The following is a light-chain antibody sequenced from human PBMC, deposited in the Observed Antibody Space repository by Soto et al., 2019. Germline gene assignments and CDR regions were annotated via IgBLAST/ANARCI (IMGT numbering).Light chain of an antibody. V-gene: IGKV3-15*01. Sequence: EILMTQSPSTLSASLGERATLSCRASQSFSSNLAWYQQKPGQAPRLLIYGASTRDTGVPARFSGSGSGTEFTLTISSLQSEDFAVYYCQQYNNWPRTFGQGTRLEIK. CDR1: QSFSSN. J-gene: IGKJ5*01. CDR3: QQYNNWPRT. CDR2: GAS.